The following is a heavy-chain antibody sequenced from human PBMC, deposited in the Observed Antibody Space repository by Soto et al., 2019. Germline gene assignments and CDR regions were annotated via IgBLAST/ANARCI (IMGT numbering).Heavy chain of an antibody. CDR2: IYYSGST. CDR3: ARGTYYYDST. V-gene: IGHV4-61*01. Sequence: SETLSLTCTVSGGSISSSSYYWSWIRQPPGKGLEWIGYIYYSGSTNYNPSLKSRVTISVDTSKNQFSLKLSSVTAADTAVYYCARGTYYYDSTWGQGTLVTVSS. D-gene: IGHD3-22*01. J-gene: IGHJ4*02. CDR1: GGSISSSSYY.